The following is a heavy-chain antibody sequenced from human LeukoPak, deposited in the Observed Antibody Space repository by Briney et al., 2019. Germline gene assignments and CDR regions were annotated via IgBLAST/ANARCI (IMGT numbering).Heavy chain of an antibody. Sequence: GGSLRLSCAASGFTVSSNYMSWVRQAAGKGLEWVANTKEDGGEKYYVDSVKGRFTISRDNAENSLYLQMNSLRAEDTAVYYCARRSVAGSLDYWGQGTLVTVSS. CDR3: ARRSVAGSLDY. CDR1: GFTVSSNY. CDR2: TKEDGGEK. V-gene: IGHV3-7*01. D-gene: IGHD6-19*01. J-gene: IGHJ4*02.